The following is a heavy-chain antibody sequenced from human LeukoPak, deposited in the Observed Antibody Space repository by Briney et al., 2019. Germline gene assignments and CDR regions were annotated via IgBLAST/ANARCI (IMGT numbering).Heavy chain of an antibody. J-gene: IGHJ4*02. CDR3: ARDYIVTTMKGFDY. V-gene: IGHV3-33*01. D-gene: IGHD5-12*01. CDR2: IWYDGSNK. Sequence: GRSLRLSCAASGFTFNNYGMHWVRQAPGKGLEWVAVIWYDGSNKYLADSVKGRFTISRDNSKNTLYLQMNSLRAEDTAIYYCARDYIVTTMKGFDYWGQGTLVTVSS. CDR1: GFTFNNYG.